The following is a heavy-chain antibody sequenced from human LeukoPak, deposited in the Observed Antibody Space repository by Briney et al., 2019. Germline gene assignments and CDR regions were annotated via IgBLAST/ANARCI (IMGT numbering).Heavy chain of an antibody. CDR1: GLTVSSNC. D-gene: IGHD3-22*01. Sequence: GGSLRLSCAASGLTVSSNCMSWVRQAPGKGLEWVSFIYSGGNTYYADSVKGRFTISRDNSKNTIHLQMNSLRAEDTAMYYCARRAGDYSHPYDYWGQGTLVTVSS. CDR2: IYSGGNT. V-gene: IGHV3-53*01. CDR3: ARRAGDYSHPYDY. J-gene: IGHJ4*02.